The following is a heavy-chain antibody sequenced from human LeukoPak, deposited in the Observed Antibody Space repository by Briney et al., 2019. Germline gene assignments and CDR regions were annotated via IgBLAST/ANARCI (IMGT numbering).Heavy chain of an antibody. J-gene: IGHJ5*02. CDR1: GGSISSYY. V-gene: IGHV4-59*01. Sequence: SETLSLTCTVSGGSISSYYWSWLRQPPGKGLEWIGYIYYSGSTNYNPSLKSRVTISVDTSKNQFSLKLSSVTAADTAVYYCARVQLGMADHWGQGTLVTVSS. CDR3: ARVQLGMADH. D-gene: IGHD7-27*01. CDR2: IYYSGST.